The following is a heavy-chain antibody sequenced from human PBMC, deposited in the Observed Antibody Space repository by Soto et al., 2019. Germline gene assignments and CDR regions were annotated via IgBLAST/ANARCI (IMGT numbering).Heavy chain of an antibody. CDR1: GGTFSSYA. D-gene: IGHD2-2*01. CDR2: IIPIFGTA. J-gene: IGHJ6*02. CDR3: ARGIVVVPAAPTYYGMDV. Sequence: VQLVQSGAEVKKPGSSVKVSCKASGGTFSSYAISWVRQAPGQGLEWMGGIIPIFGTANYAQKFQGRVTITADKSTSTAYMELSSLRSEDTAVYYCARGIVVVPAAPTYYGMDVWGQGTTVTVSS. V-gene: IGHV1-69*06.